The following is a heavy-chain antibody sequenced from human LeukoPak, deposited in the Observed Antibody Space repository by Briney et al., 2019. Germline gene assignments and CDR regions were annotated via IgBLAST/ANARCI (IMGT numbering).Heavy chain of an antibody. CDR1: GGSFSGYY. J-gene: IGHJ5*02. Sequence: PSETLSLTCAVYGGSFSGYYWSWIRQPPGKGLEWIGYIYYSGSTYYNPSLKGRVTISVDTSKNQFSLKLSSVTAADTAVYYCAREGEDIVVVPAAMSGWFDPWGQGTLVTVSS. D-gene: IGHD2-2*01. CDR3: AREGEDIVVVPAAMSGWFDP. V-gene: IGHV4-30-4*08. CDR2: IYYSGST.